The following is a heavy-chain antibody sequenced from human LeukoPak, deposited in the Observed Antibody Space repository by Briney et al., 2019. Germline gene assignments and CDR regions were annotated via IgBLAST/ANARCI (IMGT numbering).Heavy chain of an antibody. CDR3: ARDSDIVANYYGMDV. CDR1: GGSISSYY. CDR2: IYTSGST. D-gene: IGHD2-21*01. J-gene: IGHJ6*02. V-gene: IGHV4-4*07. Sequence: PSETLSLTCTVSGGSISSYYWSWIRQPAGKGLEWIGRIYTSGSTNYNPSLKSRVTMSVDTSKNQFSLKLSSVTAADTAVYYRARDSDIVANYYGMDVWGQGTTVTVSS.